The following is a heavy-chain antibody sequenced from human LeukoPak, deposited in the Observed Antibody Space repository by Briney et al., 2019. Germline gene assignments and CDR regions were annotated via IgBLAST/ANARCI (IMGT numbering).Heavy chain of an antibody. CDR3: ARGYGDYVSYYYFYGMDV. J-gene: IGHJ6*02. D-gene: IGHD4-17*01. Sequence: GGSLRLSCAASGFTFGSYAMSWVRQAPGKGLEWVSAISGSAGTTYYADSVKGRFTIFRDNSKNTLYLQVNSLRAEDTAVHYCARGYGDYVSYYYFYGMDVWGQGTTVTVSS. CDR1: GFTFGSYA. CDR2: ISGSAGTT. V-gene: IGHV3-23*01.